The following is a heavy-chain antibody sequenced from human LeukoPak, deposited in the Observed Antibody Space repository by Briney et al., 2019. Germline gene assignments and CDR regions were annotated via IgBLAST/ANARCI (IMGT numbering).Heavy chain of an antibody. V-gene: IGHV4-34*01. CDR1: GGSFSGYY. Sequence: SETLSLTCAVYGGSFSGYYWSWIRQPPGKGLEWIGEINHSGSTNYNPSLKSRVTISVDTSKNQFSLKLSSVTAADTAVYYCARHVRGGSYFNYWGQGTRVTVSS. J-gene: IGHJ4*02. CDR2: INHSGST. CDR3: ARHVRGGSYFNY. D-gene: IGHD3-16*01.